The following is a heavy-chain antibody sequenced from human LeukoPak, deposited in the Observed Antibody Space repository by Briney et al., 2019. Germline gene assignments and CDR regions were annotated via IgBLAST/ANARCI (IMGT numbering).Heavy chain of an antibody. CDR2: IIPTFGTA. CDR3: ARGHYYSSDAYWGNDYYYYMSV. J-gene: IGHJ6*03. Sequence: SVKVSCKASGGTLSSNAMSWVRQAPGQGLEWMGGIIPTFGTANYAQKFQGRVTITTDESTSTGYMELSSLRSEDTAVYYCARGHYYSSDAYWGNDYYYYMSVWGKGTTVTVSS. V-gene: IGHV1-69*05. CDR1: GGTLSSNA. D-gene: IGHD3-10*01.